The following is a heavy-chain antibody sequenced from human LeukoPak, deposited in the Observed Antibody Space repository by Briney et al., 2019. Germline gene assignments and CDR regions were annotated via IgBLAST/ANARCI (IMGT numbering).Heavy chain of an antibody. V-gene: IGHV5-51*01. CDR3: ARLVAAGTDYFDY. CDR1: GYSFTSYW. J-gene: IGHJ4*02. D-gene: IGHD6-13*01. CDR2: IYPGDSET. Sequence: GESLKISCKASGYSFTSYWIAWVRQMPGRGLEWMGTIYPGDSETRHSPSFQGQVIISADKSISTAYLQWSSLKASDTATYYCARLVAAGTDYFDYWGQGTLVTVPS.